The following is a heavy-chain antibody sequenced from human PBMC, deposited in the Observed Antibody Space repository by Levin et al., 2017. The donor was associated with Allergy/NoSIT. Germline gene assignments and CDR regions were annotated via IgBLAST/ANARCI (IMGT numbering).Heavy chain of an antibody. V-gene: IGHV3-30-3*01. CDR3: ARGQRQGYSYGRDAFDI. D-gene: IGHD5-18*01. CDR1: GFTFSSYA. J-gene: IGHJ3*02. Sequence: HPGGSLRLSCAASGFTFSSYAMHWVRQAPGKGLEWVAVISYDGSNKYYADSVKGRFTISRDNSKNTLYLQMNSLRAEDAAVYYCARGQRQGYSYGRDAFDIWGQGTMVTVSS. CDR2: ISYDGSNK.